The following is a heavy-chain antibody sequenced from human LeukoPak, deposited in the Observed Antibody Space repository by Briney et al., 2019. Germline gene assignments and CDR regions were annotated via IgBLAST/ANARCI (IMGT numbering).Heavy chain of an antibody. D-gene: IGHD2-8*01. J-gene: IGHJ4*02. CDR3: ARVENGYFDY. Sequence: TSETLSLTCTVSGGSISSYYWSWIRQPPGKGLEWIGYIYYSGSTNYNPSLKSRVTISVDTTKNQFSLKLSSATAADTAVYYCARVENGYFDYWGQGTLVTVSS. CDR1: GGSISSYY. V-gene: IGHV4-59*01. CDR2: IYYSGST.